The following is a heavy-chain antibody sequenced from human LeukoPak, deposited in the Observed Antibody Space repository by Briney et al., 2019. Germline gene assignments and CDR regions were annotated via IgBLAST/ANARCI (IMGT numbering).Heavy chain of an antibody. J-gene: IGHJ3*02. Sequence: ASVKVSCKASGYTFTSCAMHWVRQAPGQRLEWMGWINAGNGNTKYSQKFQGRVTITRDTSASTAYMELSSLRSDDTAVYYCARRSDTWLFGAFDIWGQGTMVTVSS. CDR3: ARRSDTWLFGAFDI. CDR1: GYTFTSCA. CDR2: INAGNGNT. V-gene: IGHV1-3*01. D-gene: IGHD3-9*01.